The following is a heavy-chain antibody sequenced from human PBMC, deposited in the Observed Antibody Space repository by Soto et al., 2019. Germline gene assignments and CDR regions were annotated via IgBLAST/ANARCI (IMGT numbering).Heavy chain of an antibody. CDR1: GGSISSGGYY. V-gene: IGHV4-31*03. CDR3: ARGSTGHDYGDFLIWFDP. J-gene: IGHJ5*02. CDR2: IYYSGST. D-gene: IGHD4-17*01. Sequence: SETLSLTCTVSGGSISSGGYYWSWIRQHPGKGLEWIGYIYYSGSTYYNPSLKSRVTISVDTSKNQFSLKLSSVTAADTAVYYCARGSTGHDYGDFLIWFDPSGQGTLVTVSS.